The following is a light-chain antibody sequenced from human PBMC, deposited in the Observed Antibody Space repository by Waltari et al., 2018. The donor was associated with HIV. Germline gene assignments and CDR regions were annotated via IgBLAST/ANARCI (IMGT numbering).Light chain of an antibody. CDR2: DNN. J-gene: IGLJ1*01. CDR3: GTWDSSLSAYV. CDR1: SSNIRNNS. Sequence: QSVLTQPPSVSAAPGQKVTISYSGSSSNIRNNSVSCYQQLPGTAPKLLIYDNNKRPSGIPDRFSGSKSGTSATLGITGLQTGDEADYYCGTWDSSLSAYVFGTGTKVTVL. V-gene: IGLV1-51*01.